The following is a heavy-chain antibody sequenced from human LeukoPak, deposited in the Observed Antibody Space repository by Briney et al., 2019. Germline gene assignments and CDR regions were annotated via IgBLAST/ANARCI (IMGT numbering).Heavy chain of an antibody. CDR2: ISAYNGNT. Sequence: ALVKVSCKASGYTFTSYGISWVRQAPGQGLEWMGWISAYNGNTNYAQKLQGRVTMTTDTSTSTAYMELRSLRSDDTAVYYCARGPDYDILTGYYTPWGQGTLVTVSS. CDR3: ARGPDYDILTGYYTP. D-gene: IGHD3-9*01. J-gene: IGHJ5*02. V-gene: IGHV1-18*01. CDR1: GYTFTSYG.